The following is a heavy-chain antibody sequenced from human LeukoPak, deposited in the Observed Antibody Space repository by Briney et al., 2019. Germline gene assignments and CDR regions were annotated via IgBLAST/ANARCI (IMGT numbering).Heavy chain of an antibody. J-gene: IGHJ5*02. CDR2: ISRSGSNT. CDR3: AKGMTSDYLT. D-gene: IGHD4-11*01. V-gene: IGHV3-23*01. Sequence: GGSLRLSCSASGFTISSNYMSWVRQAPGRGLEWVSAISRSGSNTYCADSVKGRCTISRDNFNNTLYLQINSLRAEDTAVYYCAKGMTSDYLTWGRGTLVTVSS. CDR1: GFTISSNY.